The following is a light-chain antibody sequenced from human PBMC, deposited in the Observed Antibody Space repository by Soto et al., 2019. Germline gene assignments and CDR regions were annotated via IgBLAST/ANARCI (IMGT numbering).Light chain of an antibody. V-gene: IGKV3-11*01. J-gene: IGKJ3*01. CDR1: QSVNTY. CDR3: QQRSNWPPVT. Sequence: EIVLTQSPATLSLSPGERATLSCRASQSVNTYLAWYQQKPGQAPRRLIYGASKRATGIPARFSGSGSGTDFTLTISSLEPEDFAVYYCQQRSNWPPVTFGPGTKVDF. CDR2: GAS.